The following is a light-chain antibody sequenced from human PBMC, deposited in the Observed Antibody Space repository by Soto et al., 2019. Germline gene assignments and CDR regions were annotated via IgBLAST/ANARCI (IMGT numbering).Light chain of an antibody. CDR3: QQYGNSPRT. J-gene: IGKJ2*02. CDR1: HSVTNNY. V-gene: IGKV3-20*01. Sequence: ENVLTQSPGILSLSPGERATLSCGASHSVTNNYIAWYQQKPGQAPRLLIFGASDRATGIPDRFSGGGSGTYFTLTISRLEPEDFAVYYCQQYGNSPRTFGQGTKLGSN. CDR2: GAS.